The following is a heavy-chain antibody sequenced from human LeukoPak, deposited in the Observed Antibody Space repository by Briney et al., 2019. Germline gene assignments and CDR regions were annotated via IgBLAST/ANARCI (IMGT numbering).Heavy chain of an antibody. V-gene: IGHV4-34*01. Sequence: PSETLSLTCTVSGGSISSYYWSWIRQPPGKGLEWIGEINHSGSTNYNPSLKSRVTISVDTSKNQFSLKLSSVTAADTAVYYCARGLGKYSSVYYYYYGMDVWGKGTTVTVSS. J-gene: IGHJ6*04. CDR3: ARGLGKYSSVYYYYYGMDV. CDR1: GGSISSYY. D-gene: IGHD6-25*01. CDR2: INHSGST.